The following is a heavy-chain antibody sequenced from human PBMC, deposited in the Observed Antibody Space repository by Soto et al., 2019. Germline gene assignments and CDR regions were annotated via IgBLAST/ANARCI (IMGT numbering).Heavy chain of an antibody. CDR3: ARKYGYCSGGSCYRYAFDI. CDR1: GGSFSGYY. V-gene: IGHV4-34*01. Sequence: SETLSLTCAVYGGSFSGYYWSWIRQPPGKGLEWIGEINHSGSTNYNPSLKSRVTISVDTSKNQFSPKLSSVTAADTAVYYCARKYGYCSGGSCYRYAFDIWGQGTMVTVSS. CDR2: INHSGST. D-gene: IGHD2-15*01. J-gene: IGHJ3*02.